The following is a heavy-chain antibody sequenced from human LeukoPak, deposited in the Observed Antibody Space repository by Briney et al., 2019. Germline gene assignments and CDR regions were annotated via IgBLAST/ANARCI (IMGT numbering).Heavy chain of an antibody. Sequence: SETVSLTCTVSGGSISSYYWSWIRQPPGKGLEWIGYIYYSGSTNYNPSLKSRVTIPVDTSKNQFSLKLSSVTAADTALYYCARDYYGSGSYVFDYWGQGTLVTVSS. CDR1: GGSISSYY. V-gene: IGHV4-59*12. CDR3: ARDYYGSGSYVFDY. D-gene: IGHD3-10*01. J-gene: IGHJ4*02. CDR2: IYYSGST.